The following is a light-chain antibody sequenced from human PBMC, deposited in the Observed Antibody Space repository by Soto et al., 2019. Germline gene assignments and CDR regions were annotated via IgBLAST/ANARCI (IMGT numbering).Light chain of an antibody. J-gene: IGKJ1*01. CDR1: QSISSW. Sequence: DIQMTQSPSTLSASVGDRVTITCRASQSISSWLAWYQQKPGSVPKLLIYGASNLQSGVPSRFSGGGSGTEFTLTISSLQPDDFATYYCQQYDNYSGTFGQGTKVDI. V-gene: IGKV1-5*01. CDR2: GAS. CDR3: QQYDNYSGT.